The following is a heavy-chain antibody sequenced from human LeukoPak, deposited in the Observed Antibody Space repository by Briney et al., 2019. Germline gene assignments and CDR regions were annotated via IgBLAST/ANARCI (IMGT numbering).Heavy chain of an antibody. J-gene: IGHJ6*03. Sequence: GGSLRLSCAASGFTFSSYSMNWVRQAPGKGLEWVSSISSSSSYIYYADSVKGRFTISRDKAKSSLYLGMNSLRAEDTAVYYCARLTYYYGSGSYYNRFYYYYMDVWGKGTTVTISS. CDR1: GFTFSSYS. CDR3: ARLTYYYGSGSYYNRFYYYYMDV. CDR2: ISSSSSYI. D-gene: IGHD3-10*01. V-gene: IGHV3-21*01.